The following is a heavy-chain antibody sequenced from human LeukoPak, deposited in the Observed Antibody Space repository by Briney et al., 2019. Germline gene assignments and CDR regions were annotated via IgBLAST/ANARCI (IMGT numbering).Heavy chain of an antibody. CDR1: GYTFTSYD. D-gene: IGHD3-10*01. Sequence: GASVKVSCKASGYTFTSYDTNWVRQATGQGLEWMGWMNPNSGNTGYAQKFQGRVTITRNTSISTAYMELSSLRSEDTAVYYCARGGITMVRGVIRWFDPWGQGTLVTVSS. V-gene: IGHV1-8*03. CDR2: MNPNSGNT. CDR3: ARGGITMVRGVIRWFDP. J-gene: IGHJ5*02.